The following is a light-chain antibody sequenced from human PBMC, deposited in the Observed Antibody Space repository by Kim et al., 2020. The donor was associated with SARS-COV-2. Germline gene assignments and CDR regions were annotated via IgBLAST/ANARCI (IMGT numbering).Light chain of an antibody. J-gene: IGKJ1*01. CDR1: HSVNSIY. CDR3: HQYGNSPRT. Sequence: TPGKRATLSCRARHSVNSIYLAWYQEKPGQAPRPLIYGVSTRATGVPHRFSGSGSGTDFTLTISRLEPEDFAVYYCHQYGNSPRTFGQGTKMDIK. V-gene: IGKV3-20*01. CDR2: GVS.